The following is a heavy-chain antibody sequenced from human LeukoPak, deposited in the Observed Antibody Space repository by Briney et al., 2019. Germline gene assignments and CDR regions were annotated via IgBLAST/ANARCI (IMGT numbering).Heavy chain of an antibody. J-gene: IGHJ3*02. D-gene: IGHD3-22*01. CDR1: GYTFTSYD. CDR2: MNPNSGNT. Sequence: ASVKVSCKASGYTFTSYDINWVRQATGQGLEWMGWMNPNSGNTGYAQKFQGRVTITRNTSISTAYMELSSLRSEDTAVYYCASLDYYDSSGFDAFDIWGQGTMVSVFS. CDR3: ASLDYYDSSGFDAFDI. V-gene: IGHV1-8*01.